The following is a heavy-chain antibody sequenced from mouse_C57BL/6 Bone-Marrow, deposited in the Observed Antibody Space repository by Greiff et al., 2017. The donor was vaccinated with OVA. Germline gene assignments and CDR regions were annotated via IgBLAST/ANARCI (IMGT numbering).Heavy chain of an antibody. D-gene: IGHD1-1*01. CDR2: IDPEDGET. CDR1: GFNIKDYY. V-gene: IGHV14-2*01. CDR3: ARGTVVSYWYFDV. J-gene: IGHJ1*03. Sequence: VQLQQSGAELVKPGASVKLSCTASGFNIKDYYMHWVKQRTEQGLEWIGRIDPEDGETKYAPKFQGKATITADTSSNPAYLHLSSLPSADTAVYNCARGTVVSYWYFDVWGTGTTVTVSS.